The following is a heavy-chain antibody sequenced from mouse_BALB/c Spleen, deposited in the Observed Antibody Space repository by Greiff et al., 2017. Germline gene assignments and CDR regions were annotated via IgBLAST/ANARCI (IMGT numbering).Heavy chain of an antibody. CDR2: IWAGGST. D-gene: IGHD2-14*01. V-gene: IGHV2-9*02. CDR3: ARDRGLYRYEGAMDY. J-gene: IGHJ4*01. CDR1: GFSLTSYG. Sequence: VQLVESGPGLVAPSQSLSITCTVSGFSLTSYGVHWVRQPPGKGLEWLGVIWAGGSTNYNSALMSRLSISKDNSKSQVFLKMNSLQTDDTAMYYCARDRGLYRYEGAMDYWGQGTSVTVSS.